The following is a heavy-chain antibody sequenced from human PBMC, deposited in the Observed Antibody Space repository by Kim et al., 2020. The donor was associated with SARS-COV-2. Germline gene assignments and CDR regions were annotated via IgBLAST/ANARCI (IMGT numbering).Heavy chain of an antibody. Sequence: GGSLRLSCAASGFTFSSYWMSWVRQAPGKGLEWVANIKQDGSEKYYVDSVKGRFTISRDNAKNSLYLQMNSLRAEDTAVYYCARDIRPRRQGYFDYWGQGTLVTVSS. V-gene: IGHV3-7*03. CDR2: IKQDGSEK. D-gene: IGHD1-20*01. CDR3: ARDIRPRRQGYFDY. J-gene: IGHJ4*02. CDR1: GFTFSSYW.